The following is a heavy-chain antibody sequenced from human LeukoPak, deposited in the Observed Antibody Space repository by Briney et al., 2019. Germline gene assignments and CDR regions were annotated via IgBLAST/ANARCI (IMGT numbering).Heavy chain of an antibody. D-gene: IGHD5-24*01. J-gene: IGHJ5*02. CDR2: IRSDGITT. V-gene: IGHV3-23*05. CDR1: GFTISNYA. CDR3: AKVEMSAVGGELDP. Sequence: QPGGSLRLSCVASGFTISNYAVSWVRQVPGKGLAWVSAIRSDGITTYNADSVKGRFTISRDNSKNTSYLEMKSLRADDTALYYCAKVEMSAVGGELDPWGQGTLVTVSS.